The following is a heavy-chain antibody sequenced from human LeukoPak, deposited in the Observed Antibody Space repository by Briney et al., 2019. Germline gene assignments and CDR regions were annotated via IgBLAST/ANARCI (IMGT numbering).Heavy chain of an antibody. CDR2: INTDGSST. CDR3: ARGNTAMVT. CDR1: GFTFNNYW. Sequence: PGGSLRLSCAASGFTFNNYWMHWVRQAPGKGLLWVSRINTDGSSTSYADSVKGRFTITRDNAKNMVYLQMNSLRAEDTAVYYCARGNTAMVTWGQGTLVTVSS. D-gene: IGHD5-18*01. J-gene: IGHJ4*02. V-gene: IGHV3-74*01.